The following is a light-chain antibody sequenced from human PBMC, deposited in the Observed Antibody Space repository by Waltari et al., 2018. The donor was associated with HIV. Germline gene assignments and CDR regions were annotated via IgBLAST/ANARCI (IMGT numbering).Light chain of an antibody. Sequence: QSALTQPPSASGSPGQSVTIFCTGKTSDVGAYNYVSWYQQHPGKAPKLMIYEVFKRPSGVPDRFSGSKSGNTASLTVSGLQAEDEADYYCTSYAGRNTLVFGGGTKLTVL. V-gene: IGLV2-8*01. J-gene: IGLJ2*01. CDR2: EVF. CDR1: TSDVGAYNY. CDR3: TSYAGRNTLV.